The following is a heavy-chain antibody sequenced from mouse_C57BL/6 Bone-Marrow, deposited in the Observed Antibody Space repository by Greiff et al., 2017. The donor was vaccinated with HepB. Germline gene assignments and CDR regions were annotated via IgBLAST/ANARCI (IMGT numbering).Heavy chain of an antibody. CDR3: ARSGYYYGSRGYFDV. CDR1: GYSFTGYY. CDR2: INPSTGGT. J-gene: IGHJ1*03. D-gene: IGHD1-1*01. V-gene: IGHV1-42*01. Sequence: VQLQQSGPELVKPGASVKISCKASGYSFTGYYMNWVKQSPEKSLEWIGEINPSTGGTTYNQKFKAKATLTVDKSSSTAYIQLKSLTSEDSAVYYWARSGYYYGSRGYFDVWGTGTTVTVSS.